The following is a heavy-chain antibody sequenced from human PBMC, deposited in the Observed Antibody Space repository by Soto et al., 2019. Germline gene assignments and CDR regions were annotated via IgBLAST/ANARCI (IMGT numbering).Heavy chain of an antibody. D-gene: IGHD6-13*01. Sequence: SVKVSCKASGGTFSSYAISWVRQAPGQGLEWMGGIIPIFGTANYAQKFQGRVTITADESTSTAYMELSSLRSEDTAVYYCARVTPSIAAAGIRRAKYFDYWGQGTLVTAPQ. CDR1: GGTFSSYA. J-gene: IGHJ4*02. CDR2: IIPIFGTA. V-gene: IGHV1-69*13. CDR3: ARVTPSIAAAGIRRAKYFDY.